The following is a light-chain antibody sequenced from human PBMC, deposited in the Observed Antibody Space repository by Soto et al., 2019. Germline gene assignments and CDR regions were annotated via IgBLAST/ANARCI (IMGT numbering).Light chain of an antibody. J-gene: IGKJ1*01. CDR3: HQRQSWPRT. Sequence: EIVLTQSPATLSSFPGDRVTISCRASQNINTRLAWYQHKPGQAPRLLIYQTSIRAAGIPARFSASGSGTDFTLTISDVQPEDFALYYCHQRQSWPRTFGQGTKVDI. V-gene: IGKV3-11*01. CDR2: QTS. CDR1: QNINTR.